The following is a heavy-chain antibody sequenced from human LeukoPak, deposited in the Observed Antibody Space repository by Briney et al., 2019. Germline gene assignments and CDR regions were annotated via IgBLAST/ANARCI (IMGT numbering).Heavy chain of an antibody. CDR3: ARMLAPATAIHGRLGVHLPY. J-gene: IGHJ4*02. CDR2: INPNSGGT. Sequence: ASVKVSFKASGYTFTDYYMHWVRQAPGQGLEWIGWINPNSGGTNYAQKFQGRITMTRDTSINTAYMELTRLRSDHTAVYYCARMLAPATAIHGRLGVHLPYWGQGTLVTVSS. D-gene: IGHD2-2*02. V-gene: IGHV1-2*02. CDR1: GYTFTDYY.